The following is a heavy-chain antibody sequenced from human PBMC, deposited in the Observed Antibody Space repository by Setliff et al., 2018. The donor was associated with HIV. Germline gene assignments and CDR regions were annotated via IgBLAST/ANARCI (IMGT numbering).Heavy chain of an antibody. J-gene: IGHJ4*02. CDR1: GYTFTGYG. CDR3: ARGWLYYYDSSAYRDY. Sequence: ASVKVSCKASGYTFTGYGITWVRQAPGQGLEWMGWISPYNGNTNYAQKFQGRVTMTTDTSTSTAYMELRSLRSDDTAVYYCARGWLYYYDSSAYRDYWGQGTRVTSPQ. CDR2: ISPYNGNT. D-gene: IGHD3-22*01. V-gene: IGHV1-18*01.